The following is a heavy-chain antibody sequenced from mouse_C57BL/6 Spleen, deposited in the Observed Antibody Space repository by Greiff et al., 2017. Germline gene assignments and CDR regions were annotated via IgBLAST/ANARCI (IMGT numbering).Heavy chain of an antibody. CDR1: GYAFSSSW. D-gene: IGHD1-1*01. V-gene: IGHV1-82*01. CDR3: ARGDYYGSSYTFAY. CDR2: IYPGDGDT. J-gene: IGHJ3*01. Sequence: VQLQQSGPELVKPGASVTISCKASGYAFSSSWMNWVKQRPGKGLEWIGRIYPGDGDTNYNGKFKGKATLTADKSSSTAYMQLSSLTSEDSAVYFCARGDYYGSSYTFAYWGQGTLVTVSA.